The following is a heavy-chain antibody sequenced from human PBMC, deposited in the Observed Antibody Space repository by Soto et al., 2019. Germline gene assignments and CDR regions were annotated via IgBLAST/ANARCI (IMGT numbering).Heavy chain of an antibody. J-gene: IGHJ6*02. D-gene: IGHD2-2*01. CDR2: ISSSSTI. Sequence: PGGSLRLSCAASGFTFSSYSMNWVRQAPGKGLEWVSYISSSSTIYYADSVKGRFTISRDNAKNSLYLQMNSLRDEDTAVYYCATQYRNYGMDVWGQGTTVTVSS. CDR1: GFTFSSYS. V-gene: IGHV3-48*02. CDR3: ATQYRNYGMDV.